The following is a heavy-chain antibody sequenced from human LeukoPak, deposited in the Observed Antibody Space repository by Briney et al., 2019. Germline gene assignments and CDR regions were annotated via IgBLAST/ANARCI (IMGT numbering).Heavy chain of an antibody. D-gene: IGHD6-13*01. CDR1: GYTFTGYY. J-gene: IGHJ6*02. Sequence: WASVKVSCKASGYTFTGYYMHWVRQAPGQGLEWMGWISAYNGNTNYAQKLQGRVTMTTDTSTSTAYMELRSLRSDDTAVYYCARAAGTKDGSPYYYGMDVWGQGTTVTVSS. CDR2: ISAYNGNT. CDR3: ARAAGTKDGSPYYYGMDV. V-gene: IGHV1-18*04.